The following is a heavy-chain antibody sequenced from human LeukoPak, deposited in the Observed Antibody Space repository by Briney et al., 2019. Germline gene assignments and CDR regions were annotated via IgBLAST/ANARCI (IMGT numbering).Heavy chain of an antibody. CDR2: ISYDGSNK. J-gene: IGHJ6*03. Sequence: GGSLRLSCAASGFTFSSYGMHWVRQAPGKGLEWVAVISYDGSNKYYADSVKGRFTISRDNSKNTLYLQMNSLRAEDTAVYYCAKDYDFLRFLEWANYMDVWGKGTTVTVSS. CDR3: AKDYDFLRFLEWANYMDV. V-gene: IGHV3-30*18. D-gene: IGHD3-3*01. CDR1: GFTFSSYG.